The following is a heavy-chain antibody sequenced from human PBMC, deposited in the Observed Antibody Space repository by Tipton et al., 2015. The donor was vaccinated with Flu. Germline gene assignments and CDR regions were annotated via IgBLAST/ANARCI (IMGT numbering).Heavy chain of an antibody. D-gene: IGHD2-2*01. CDR3: ARGDRVVVVPAAMGFLYGMDV. V-gene: IGHV4-38-2*02. CDR1: GYSISSGYY. Sequence: TLSLTCTVSGYSISSGYYWSWIRQPPGKGLEWIGEINHSGSTNYNPSLKSRVTISVDTSKNQFSLKLSSVTAADTAVYYCARGDRVVVVPAAMGFLYGMDVWGQGTTVTVSS. J-gene: IGHJ6*02. CDR2: INHSGST.